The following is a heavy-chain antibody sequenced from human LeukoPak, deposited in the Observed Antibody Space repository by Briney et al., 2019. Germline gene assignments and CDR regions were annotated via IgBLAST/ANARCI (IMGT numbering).Heavy chain of an antibody. CDR3: SRGGSIAGFYYFDY. CDR1: GGTFSSYP. CDR2: IIPIFGSA. D-gene: IGHD6-6*01. Sequence: ASVKVSCKASGGTFSSYPISWVRQAPGQGLEWMGGIIPIFGSADYAHKFQGRVTITADESTSTAYMELSSLRSEDTAVYYCSRGGSIAGFYYFDYWGQGTLVTVSS. J-gene: IGHJ4*02. V-gene: IGHV1-69*13.